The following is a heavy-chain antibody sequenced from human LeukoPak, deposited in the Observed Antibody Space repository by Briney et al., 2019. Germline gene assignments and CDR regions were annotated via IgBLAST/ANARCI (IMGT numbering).Heavy chain of an antibody. V-gene: IGHV1-2*02. CDR1: GYTFTGYY. D-gene: IGHD3-22*01. Sequence: ASVKVSCKASGYTFTGYYIHWVRQAPRQGLEWMGWINPNSGGTNYAQKFQGRVTLTRDTSISTAYMELSRLRSDDTAVYYCARGSYYDSSGYEFDYWGQGTLVTVSS. CDR3: ARGSYYDSSGYEFDY. J-gene: IGHJ4*02. CDR2: INPNSGGT.